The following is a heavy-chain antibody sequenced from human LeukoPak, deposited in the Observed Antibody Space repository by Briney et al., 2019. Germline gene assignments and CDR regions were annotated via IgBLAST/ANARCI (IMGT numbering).Heavy chain of an antibody. CDR1: GFTFSSYA. J-gene: IGHJ3*02. CDR3: ARVPDPFDI. V-gene: IGHV3-23*01. CDR2: ITGSGGST. Sequence: SGGSLRLSCAASGFTFSSYAMTWVRQAPGKGLEWVSSITGSGGSTQYADSVKGRFTISRDNSKNTLYLQMNSLRAEDTAVYYCARVPDPFDIWGQGTTVTVSS.